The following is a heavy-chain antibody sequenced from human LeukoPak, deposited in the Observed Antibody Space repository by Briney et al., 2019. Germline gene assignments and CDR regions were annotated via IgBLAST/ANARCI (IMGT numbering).Heavy chain of an antibody. D-gene: IGHD5-18*01. J-gene: IGHJ3*02. Sequence: GGSLRLSCAASGFTFSSYGMHWVRQAPGKGLEWVAVISYDGSNKYYADSVKGRFTISRDNSKNTLYLQMNSLRAEDTAVYYCARDVDTAMGYAFDIWGQGTMVTVSS. CDR2: ISYDGSNK. V-gene: IGHV3-30*03. CDR3: ARDVDTAMGYAFDI. CDR1: GFTFSSYG.